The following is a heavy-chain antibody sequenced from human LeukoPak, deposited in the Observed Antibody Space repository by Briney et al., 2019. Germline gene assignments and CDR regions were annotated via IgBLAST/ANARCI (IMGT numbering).Heavy chain of an antibody. CDR2: IYYNGSN. CDR1: GGSISSYY. CDR3: ARAVVLYYDGSGYSTRFDY. Sequence: SETLSLTCTVSGGSISSYYWSWIRQPPGKGLEWIGYIYYNGSNNYTPSLKSRVTISLDTSKNQFSLKLRSVAAADTAIYYCARAVVLYYDGSGYSTRFDYWGQGTLVTVSS. V-gene: IGHV4-59*01. D-gene: IGHD3-22*01. J-gene: IGHJ4*02.